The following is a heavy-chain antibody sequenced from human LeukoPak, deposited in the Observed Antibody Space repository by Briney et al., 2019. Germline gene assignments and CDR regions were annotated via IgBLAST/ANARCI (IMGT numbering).Heavy chain of an antibody. D-gene: IGHD2-21*01. J-gene: IGHJ6*02. Sequence: PSETLSPTCTVSGGSISSYYWSWIRQPPGKGLEWIGYIYYSGSTNYNPSLKSRVTISVDTSKNQFSLKLSSVTAADTAVYYCARDQIDDYYYYGMDVWGQGTTVTVSS. CDR2: IYYSGST. CDR3: ARDQIDDYYYYGMDV. CDR1: GGSISSYY. V-gene: IGHV4-59*01.